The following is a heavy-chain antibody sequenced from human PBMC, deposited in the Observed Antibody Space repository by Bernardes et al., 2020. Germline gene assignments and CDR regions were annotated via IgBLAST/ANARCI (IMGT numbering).Heavy chain of an antibody. J-gene: IGHJ4*02. Sequence: GGSLRLSCAASGFTFSGYAMHWVRQASGKGLEWVGRIRSKANSYATAYAASVKGRFTISRDDSKNTAYLQMNSLKTEDTAVYYCTSSDGYSSSWLFDYWGQGTLVTVSS. CDR1: GFTFSGYA. D-gene: IGHD6-13*01. CDR2: IRSKANSYAT. V-gene: IGHV3-73*01. CDR3: TSSDGYSSSWLFDY.